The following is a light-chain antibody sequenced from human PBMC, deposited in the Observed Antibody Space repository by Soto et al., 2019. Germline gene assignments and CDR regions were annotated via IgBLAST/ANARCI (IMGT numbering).Light chain of an antibody. CDR1: QSVLYSSNNKNY. V-gene: IGKV4-1*01. J-gene: IGKJ1*01. CDR3: QQYYSTPPT. CDR2: WAS. Sequence: DIVMTQSPDSLAVSLGERATINCKSSQSVLYSSNNKNYLDWYQQKPGQPPKLLIYWASTRESGVPDRFSGSGSGTDFTLTISSLQAEDLAVYYCQQYYSTPPTFGQGTKVEIK.